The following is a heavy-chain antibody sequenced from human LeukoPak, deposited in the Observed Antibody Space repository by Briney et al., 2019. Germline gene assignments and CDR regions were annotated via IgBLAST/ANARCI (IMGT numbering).Heavy chain of an antibody. J-gene: IGHJ4*02. CDR3: VVGLTTVTPFDY. Sequence: GGSLRLSCAASGFTFSSYAMSWVRQAPGKGLEWVSAISGSGGSTYYADSVKGRFTISRDNSKNPLYLQMNSLRAEDTAVYYCVVGLTTVTPFDYWGQGTLVTVSS. CDR1: GFTFSSYA. V-gene: IGHV3-23*01. CDR2: ISGSGGST. D-gene: IGHD4-17*01.